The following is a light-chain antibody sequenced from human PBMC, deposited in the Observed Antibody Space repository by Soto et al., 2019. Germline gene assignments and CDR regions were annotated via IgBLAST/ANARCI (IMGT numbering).Light chain of an antibody. J-gene: IGKJ1*01. Sequence: DLQMTQSPSTLSASVGHTVTITCRASRSDSTWLAWYQPIPGGAPKLLIYKASILESGVPSRFSGSGSGTEFTLTITSLQPEDFATYYCQQYDMFGPGTKVDIK. CDR1: RSDSTW. CDR3: QQYDM. V-gene: IGKV1-5*03. CDR2: KAS.